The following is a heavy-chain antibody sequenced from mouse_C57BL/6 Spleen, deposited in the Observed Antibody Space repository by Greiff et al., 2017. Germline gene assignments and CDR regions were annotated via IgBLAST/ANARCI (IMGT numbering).Heavy chain of an antibody. CDR1: GFTFSSYA. D-gene: IGHD2-4*01. V-gene: IGHV5-4*03. CDR2: ISDGGSYT. J-gene: IGHJ3*01. CDR3: ARGGLYYDYEGFAY. Sequence: EVKLQESGGGLVKPGGSLKLSCAASGFTFSSYAMSWVRQTPDKRLEWVATISDGGSYTYYPDNVKGRFTSSRDNAKNNLYLQMSHLKSEDTAMYYCARGGLYYDYEGFAYWGQGTLVTVSA.